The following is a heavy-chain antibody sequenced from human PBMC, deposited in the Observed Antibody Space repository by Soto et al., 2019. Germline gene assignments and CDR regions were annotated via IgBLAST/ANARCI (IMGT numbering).Heavy chain of an antibody. Sequence: SETLSLTCTVSGGSVTSEHYYWNWIRQPPGKGLEWIGYFFYTGSTNYNPSLESRVTISVDTSKNQFSLKLNSMTAADTAVYYCARHNYGSGSTYFDYWGQGTLVTVSS. V-gene: IGHV4-61*01. CDR3: ARHNYGSGSTYFDY. D-gene: IGHD3-10*01. J-gene: IGHJ4*02. CDR1: GGSVTSEHYY. CDR2: FFYTGST.